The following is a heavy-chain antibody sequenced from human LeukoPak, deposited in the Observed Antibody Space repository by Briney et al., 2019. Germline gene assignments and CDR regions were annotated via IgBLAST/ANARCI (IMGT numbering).Heavy chain of an antibody. V-gene: IGHV4-30-2*01. CDR3: ARDSGNVEYSSSP. J-gene: IGHJ5*02. CDR2: IYHSGST. CDR1: GGSISSGGYY. Sequence: SETLSLTCTVSGGSISSGGYYWSWIRQPPGKGLEWIGYIYHSGSTYYNPSLKSRVTISVDRSKNQFSLKLSSVTAADTAVYYCARDSGNVEYSSSPWGQGTLVTVSS. D-gene: IGHD6-6*01.